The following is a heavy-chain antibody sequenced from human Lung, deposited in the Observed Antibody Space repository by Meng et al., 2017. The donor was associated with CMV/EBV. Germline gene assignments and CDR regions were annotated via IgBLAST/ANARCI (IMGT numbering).Heavy chain of an antibody. CDR2: SRNKASSYTT. J-gene: IGHJ4*02. CDR1: GFTFGDHY. CDR3: ARDNSATRYFDY. D-gene: IGHD2/OR15-2a*01. Sequence: GGSXRLXCTASGFTFGDHYMDWVRQAPGKGLEWVARSRNKASSYTTEYAASVRGRFTISRDESGNSLDLQMTSLKTEDTAVYYCARDNSATRYFDYWGQGILVTVSS. V-gene: IGHV3-72*01.